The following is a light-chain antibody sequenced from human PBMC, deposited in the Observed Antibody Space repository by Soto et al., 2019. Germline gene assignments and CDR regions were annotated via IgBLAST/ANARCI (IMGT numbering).Light chain of an antibody. CDR3: AAWDDSLNGWV. Sequence: QSVLTQAPSASGTPGQRVTISCSGSSSNIGSNTVSWYQQVPGTAPKLLIYSNDQRPSGVPDRFSGSKSGTSASLAIGGLQSEDGADYYCAAWDDSLNGWVFGGGTKLTVL. J-gene: IGLJ3*02. V-gene: IGLV1-44*01. CDR1: SSNIGSNT. CDR2: SND.